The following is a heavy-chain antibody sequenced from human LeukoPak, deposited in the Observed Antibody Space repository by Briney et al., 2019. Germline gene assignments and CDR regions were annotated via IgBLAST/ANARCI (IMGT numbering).Heavy chain of an antibody. V-gene: IGHV4-38-2*02. CDR2: IYHSGGT. J-gene: IGHJ4*02. Sequence: SETLSLTCTVSGYSISSGYYWGWIRQPPGKGLEWIGSIYHSGGTYYNPSLKSRVTISVDTSKNQFSLKLSSVTAADTAVYYCARTYCSSTSCYIWDIWGFDYWGQGTLVTVSS. CDR3: ARTYCSSTSCYIWDIWGFDY. CDR1: GYSISSGYY. D-gene: IGHD2-2*02.